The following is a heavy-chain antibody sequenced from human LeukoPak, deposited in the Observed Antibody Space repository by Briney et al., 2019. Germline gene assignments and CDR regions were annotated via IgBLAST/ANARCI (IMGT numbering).Heavy chain of an antibody. D-gene: IGHD1-1*01. J-gene: IGHJ6*03. CDR1: GGSISSHY. CDR3: GRDYGVRTTGTTAYSHFMDG. Sequence: SETLSLTCTVSGGSISSHYWSWIRQPPGKGLEWIGYIYYSGSTNYNPSLKGRVTISVDTSKNQFSLKLSSVTAADTAVYYCGRDYGVRTTGTTAYSHFMDGWCKGATGTGSS. CDR2: IYYSGST. V-gene: IGHV4-59*11.